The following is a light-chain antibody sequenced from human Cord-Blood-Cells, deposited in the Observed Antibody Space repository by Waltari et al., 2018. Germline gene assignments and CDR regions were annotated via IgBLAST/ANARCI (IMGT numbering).Light chain of an antibody. V-gene: IGLV2-14*03. Sequence: QSALTQPASVSGSPGQSITISCTGTSSDVGGYNYVSWYQQHPGKAPKLMIYDVSNRPSWVSNRFSGSKSGNTASLTISGLQAEDEADYYCSSYTSSRVFGGGTKLTVL. CDR1: SSDVGGYNY. CDR3: SSYTSSRV. J-gene: IGLJ3*02. CDR2: DVS.